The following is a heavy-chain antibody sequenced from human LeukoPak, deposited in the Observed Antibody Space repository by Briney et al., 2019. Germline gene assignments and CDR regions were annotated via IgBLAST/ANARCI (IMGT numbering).Heavy chain of an antibody. Sequence: ASVKVSCKASGYTFTSYDINWVRQATGQVLGWMGWMNPNSGNTGYAQKFQGRVIMTRNTSIGTAYMELSSLRSEDTAVYYCARVPRPSPFDYWGQGTLVTVSS. CDR1: GYTFTSYD. V-gene: IGHV1-8*01. CDR3: ARVPRPSPFDY. CDR2: MNPNSGNT. J-gene: IGHJ4*02.